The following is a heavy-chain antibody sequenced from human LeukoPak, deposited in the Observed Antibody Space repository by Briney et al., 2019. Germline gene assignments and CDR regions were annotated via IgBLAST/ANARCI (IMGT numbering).Heavy chain of an antibody. CDR1: GFTFSSYA. J-gene: IGHJ6*02. V-gene: IGHV3-23*01. Sequence: PGGSLRLSCAASGFTFSSYAMSWVRQAPGKGLDWVSTLSGIGGSTYYADSVKGRFTISRDNSKNTLYLQMNSLRAEDTAVYYCAKESGYSYGYTYYYYGLDVWGQGTTVTVSS. CDR2: LSGIGGST. CDR3: AKESGYSYGYTYYYYGLDV. D-gene: IGHD5-18*01.